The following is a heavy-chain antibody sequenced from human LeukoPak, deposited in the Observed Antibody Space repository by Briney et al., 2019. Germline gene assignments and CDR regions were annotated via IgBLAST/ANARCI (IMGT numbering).Heavy chain of an antibody. Sequence: GGSLRLSCAASGFTFSSYAMSWVRQAPGKGLEWVSSISSSSSYIYYADSVKGRFTISRDNAKNSLYLQMNSLRAEDTAVYYCASEDIVVVPAAMGTDYWGQGTLVTVSS. CDR3: ASEDIVVVPAAMGTDY. J-gene: IGHJ4*02. CDR1: GFTFSSYA. CDR2: ISSSSSYI. V-gene: IGHV3-21*01. D-gene: IGHD2-2*01.